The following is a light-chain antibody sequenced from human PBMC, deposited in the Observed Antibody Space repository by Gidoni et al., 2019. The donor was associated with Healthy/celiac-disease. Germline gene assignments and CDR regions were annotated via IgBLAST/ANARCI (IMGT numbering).Light chain of an antibody. Sequence: DIQMTQSPSSLSASVGDRVTITCQASQDISNYLNWYQQKPGKAPKLLIYDASNLETRVPSRFSGSGSGTDFTFTISSLQPEDIATYYCQQYDNLAITFGQXTRLEIK. CDR1: QDISNY. V-gene: IGKV1-33*01. CDR3: QQYDNLAIT. J-gene: IGKJ5*01. CDR2: DAS.